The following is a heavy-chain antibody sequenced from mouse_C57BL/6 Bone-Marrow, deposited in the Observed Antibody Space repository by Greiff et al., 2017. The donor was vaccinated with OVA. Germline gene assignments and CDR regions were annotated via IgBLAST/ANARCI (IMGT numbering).Heavy chain of an antibody. J-gene: IGHJ4*01. CDR2: IDPETGGT. V-gene: IGHV1-15*01. Sequence: VQLQQSGAELVRPGASVTLSCKASGYTFTDYEMHWVKQTPVHGLEWIGAIDPETGGTAYNQKFKGKAILTADKSSSTAYMELRSLTSEDSAVYYCTRTYYGSSFYYYAMDYWGQGTSVTVSS. CDR1: GYTFTDYE. CDR3: TRTYYGSSFYYYAMDY. D-gene: IGHD1-1*01.